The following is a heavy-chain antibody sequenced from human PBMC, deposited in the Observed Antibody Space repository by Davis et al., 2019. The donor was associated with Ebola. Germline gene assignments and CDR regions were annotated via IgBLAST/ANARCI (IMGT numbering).Heavy chain of an antibody. CDR1: GGSISSYY. V-gene: IGHV4-59*01. J-gene: IGHJ5*02. Sequence: SETLSLTCTVSGGSISSYYWSWIRQPPGKGLEWIGYIYYSGSTNYNPSLKSRVTISVDTSKNQFSPKLSSVTAADTAVYYCARLDYDFWSGYYTANWFDPWGQGTLDTVSS. CDR3: ARLDYDFWSGYYTANWFDP. CDR2: IYYSGST. D-gene: IGHD3-3*01.